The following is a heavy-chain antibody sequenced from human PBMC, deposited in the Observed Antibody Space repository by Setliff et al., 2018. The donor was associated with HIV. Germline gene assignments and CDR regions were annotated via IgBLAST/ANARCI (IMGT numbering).Heavy chain of an antibody. J-gene: IGHJ6*02. CDR2: INQDGSAK. D-gene: IGHD3-10*01. V-gene: IGHV3-7*01. CDR1: GFTFSNYW. CDR3: ARPTNIDTLYYGSQSFYMYYYGMDV. Sequence: GGSLRLSCAGSGFTFSNYWISWVRQAPGKGLEWVANINQDGSAKYYVDSVKGRFTISRDNAKNSLYLQMNSLRAEDTAVYYCARPTNIDTLYYGSQSFYMYYYGMDVWGQGTTVTVSS.